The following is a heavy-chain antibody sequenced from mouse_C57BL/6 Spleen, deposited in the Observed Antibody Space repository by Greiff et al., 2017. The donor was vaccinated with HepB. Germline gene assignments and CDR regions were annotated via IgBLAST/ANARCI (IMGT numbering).Heavy chain of an antibody. CDR2: ISDGGSYT. J-gene: IGHJ4*01. D-gene: IGHD1-1*02. CDR1: GFTFSSYA. V-gene: IGHV5-4*01. CDR3: ARGYGQGAMDY. Sequence: EVHLVESGGGLVKPGGSLKLSCAASGFTFSSYAMSWVRQTPEKRLEWVATISDGGSYTYYPDNVKGRFTISRDNAKNNLYLQMSHLKSEDTAMYYCARGYGQGAMDYWGQGTSVTVSS.